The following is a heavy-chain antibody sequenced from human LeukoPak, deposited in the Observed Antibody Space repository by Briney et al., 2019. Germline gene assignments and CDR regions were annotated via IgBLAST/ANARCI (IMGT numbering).Heavy chain of an antibody. CDR2: INHSGST. CDR3: ARREYSYGYLWGGFDY. V-gene: IGHV4-34*01. D-gene: IGHD5-18*01. CDR1: GGSFSGYY. J-gene: IGHJ4*02. Sequence: PSETLSLTCAVYGGSFSGYYWSWIRQPPGKGLEWIGEINHSGSTNYNPSLKSRVTISVDTSKNQFSLKLSSVTAADTAVYYCARREYSYGYLWGGFDYWGQGTLVTVSS.